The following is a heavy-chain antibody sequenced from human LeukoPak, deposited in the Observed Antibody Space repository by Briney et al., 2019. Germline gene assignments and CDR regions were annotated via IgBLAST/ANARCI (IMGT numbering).Heavy chain of an antibody. J-gene: IGHJ4*02. CDR1: AFTFSTYW. CDR2: IKQGGSEK. Sequence: GGSLRLSCAASAFTFSTYWMSWVRQAPGKGLEWEANIKQGGSEKYYVDSVKGRFTISRDNAKDSLYLQMNSLRAEDTAVYYCARARFSYGHYYFDYWGQGTLVTVSS. CDR3: ARARFSYGHYYFDY. V-gene: IGHV3-7*04. D-gene: IGHD5-18*01.